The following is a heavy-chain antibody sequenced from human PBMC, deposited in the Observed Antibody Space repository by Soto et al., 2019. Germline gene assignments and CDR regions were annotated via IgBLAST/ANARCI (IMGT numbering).Heavy chain of an antibody. CDR1: GFSFSTST. CDR2: VSDYGSNA. CDR3: AGVRPGDNGYPFFDY. Sequence: GESLRLSCAASGFSFSTSTMHWVRLNAGKGLEWVALVSDYGSNADYADSVQGRFTISRDNSKNTLFLQMDSLRPEDTAIYYCAGVRPGDNGYPFFDYWGQGTLVTVSS. J-gene: IGHJ4*02. D-gene: IGHD3-22*01. V-gene: IGHV3-30-3*01.